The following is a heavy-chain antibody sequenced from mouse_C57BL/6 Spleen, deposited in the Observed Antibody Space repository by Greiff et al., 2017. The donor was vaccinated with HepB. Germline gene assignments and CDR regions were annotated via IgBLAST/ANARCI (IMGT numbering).Heavy chain of an antibody. CDR3: ARGKLYYDYADWYFDV. CDR1: GYTFTSYG. V-gene: IGHV1-81*01. D-gene: IGHD2-4*01. CDR2: IYPRSGNT. Sequence: VQRVESGAELARPGASVKLSCKASGYTFTSYGISWVKQRTGQGLEWIGEIYPRSGNTYYNEKFKGKATLTADKSSSTAYMELRSLTSEDSAVYFCARGKLYYDYADWYFDVWGTGTTVTVSS. J-gene: IGHJ1*03.